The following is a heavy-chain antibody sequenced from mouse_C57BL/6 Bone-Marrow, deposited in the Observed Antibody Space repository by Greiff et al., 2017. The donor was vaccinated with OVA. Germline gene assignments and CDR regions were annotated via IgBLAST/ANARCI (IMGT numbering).Heavy chain of an antibody. D-gene: IGHD1-1*01. J-gene: IGHJ2*01. Sequence: QVQLQQSGAELVRPGASVKLSCKASGYTFTDYYINWVKQRPGQGLEWIARLYPGSGNTYYNEKFKGKATLTAEKSSSTAYMQLSSLTSEDSAVYFCARGEYYWVFDYWGQGTTLTVSS. CDR2: LYPGSGNT. V-gene: IGHV1-76*01. CDR1: GYTFTDYY. CDR3: ARGEYYWVFDY.